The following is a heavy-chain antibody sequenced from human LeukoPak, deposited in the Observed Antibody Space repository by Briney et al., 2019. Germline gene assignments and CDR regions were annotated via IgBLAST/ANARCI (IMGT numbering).Heavy chain of an antibody. CDR3: ARIRWIAAYYMDV. CDR1: GGSFSGFY. Sequence: KPSETLSLTCAVYGGSFSGFYWSWIRQPPGKGLEWIGEINHSGGTNYNPSLKSRVTISVDTSKKQFSLNLSSVTAADTAVYYCARIRWIAAYYMDVWGIGTTVTVSS. V-gene: IGHV4-34*01. D-gene: IGHD6-13*01. J-gene: IGHJ6*03. CDR2: INHSGGT.